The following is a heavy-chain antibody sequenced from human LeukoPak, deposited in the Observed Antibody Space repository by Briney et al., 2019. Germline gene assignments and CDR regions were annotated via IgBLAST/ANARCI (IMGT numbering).Heavy chain of an antibody. CDR1: GGSISSSSYY. CDR3: ARVEEAYGSGRRGNFYYYYMDV. V-gene: IGHV4-39*07. CDR2: IYYSGST. J-gene: IGHJ6*03. Sequence: SETLSLTCTVSGGSISSSSYYWGWIRQPPGKGLEWIGSIYYSGSTYYNPSLKSRVTISVDTSKNQFSLKLSSVTTADTAVYYCARVEEAYGSGRRGNFYYYYMDVWGKGTTVTISS. D-gene: IGHD3-10*01.